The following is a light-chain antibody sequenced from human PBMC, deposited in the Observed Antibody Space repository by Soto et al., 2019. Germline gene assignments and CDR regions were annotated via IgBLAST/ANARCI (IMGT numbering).Light chain of an antibody. J-gene: IGKJ1*01. CDR1: QSISSW. Sequence: DIQMTQSPSTLSASVGDRVTITCRASQSISSWLAWYQQKPGKAPKLLIYDASSLESVVPSRFSGIVSGTEFTLTISSLQPDDFATYYCQQYNSYPWTFGQGTKVDIK. CDR3: QQYNSYPWT. V-gene: IGKV1-5*01. CDR2: DAS.